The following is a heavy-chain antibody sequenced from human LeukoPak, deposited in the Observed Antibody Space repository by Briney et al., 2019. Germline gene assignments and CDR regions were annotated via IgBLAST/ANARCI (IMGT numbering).Heavy chain of an antibody. V-gene: IGHV4-38-2*02. Sequence: SETLSLTCTVSGYSISSGYYWGWIRQPPGKGLEWIGSIYHSGSTYYNPSLKSRVTIPVDTSKNQFSLKLSSVTAADTAVYYCASSVEMATFYYMDVWGKGTTVTVSS. CDR2: IYHSGST. CDR1: GYSISSGYY. J-gene: IGHJ6*03. D-gene: IGHD5-24*01. CDR3: ASSVEMATFYYMDV.